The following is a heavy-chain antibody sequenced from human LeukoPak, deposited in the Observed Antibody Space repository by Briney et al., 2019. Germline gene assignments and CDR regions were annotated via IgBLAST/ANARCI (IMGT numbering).Heavy chain of an antibody. D-gene: IGHD6-19*01. V-gene: IGHV3-48*04. CDR2: ISSSGSAI. CDR3: ARVPYSSGWYYFDY. CDR1: GFTFSSYG. J-gene: IGHJ4*02. Sequence: GRSLRLSCAASGFTFSSYGMHWVRQAPGKGLEWVSYISSSGSAIYYADSVKGRFTISRDNAKNSLYLQMNSLRAEDAAVYYCARVPYSSGWYYFDYWGQGTLVTVSS.